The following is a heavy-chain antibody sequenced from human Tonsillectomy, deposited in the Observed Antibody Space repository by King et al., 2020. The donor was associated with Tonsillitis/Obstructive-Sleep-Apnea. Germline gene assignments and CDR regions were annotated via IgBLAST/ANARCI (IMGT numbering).Heavy chain of an antibody. Sequence: VQLVESGGGLVQPGGSLRLSCAASGLTFSSYAMSWVRQAPVKGLEWVSAISDSGGSTYYADSVKGRFTISRDNSKNTLYLQMNSLRAEDTAVYYCAKDREYSSGWNYFDYWGQGTLVTVSS. CDR2: ISDSGGST. D-gene: IGHD6-19*01. J-gene: IGHJ4*02. CDR1: GLTFSSYA. CDR3: AKDREYSSGWNYFDY. V-gene: IGHV3-23*04.